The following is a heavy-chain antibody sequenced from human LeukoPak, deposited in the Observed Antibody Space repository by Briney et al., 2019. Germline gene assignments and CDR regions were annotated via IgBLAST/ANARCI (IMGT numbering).Heavy chain of an antibody. CDR2: IYYSGST. V-gene: IGHV4-39*01. D-gene: IGHD3-16*01. Sequence: SETLSLTCTVSGGSISSSSYYWGWIRQPPGKGLEWIGSIYYSGSTYYNPSLKSRVTISVDTSKNQFSLKLSSVTAADMAVYYCARQGVNYYYYMDVWGKGTTVTVSS. CDR3: ARQGVNYYYYMDV. CDR1: GGSISSSSYY. J-gene: IGHJ6*03.